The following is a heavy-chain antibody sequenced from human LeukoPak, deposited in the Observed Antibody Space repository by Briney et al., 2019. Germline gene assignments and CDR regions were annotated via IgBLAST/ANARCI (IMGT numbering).Heavy chain of an antibody. J-gene: IGHJ3*02. Sequence: GGSLRLSCAASGFTFDGYGMSWVRQAPGKGLEWVSGINGNGGSTGYADSVKGRFTISRDNAKNSLYLQMNRLRAEEMALYYFAREANKRWVFDIWLQGTMLSDCS. CDR1: GFTFDGYG. D-gene: IGHD5-24*01. CDR3: AREANKRWVFDI. V-gene: IGHV3-20*04. CDR2: INGNGGST.